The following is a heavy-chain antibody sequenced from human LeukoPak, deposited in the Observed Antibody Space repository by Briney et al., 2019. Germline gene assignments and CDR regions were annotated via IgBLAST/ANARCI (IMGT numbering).Heavy chain of an antibody. CDR3: ARVTTGGYYNY. CDR1: GGSISSGSYY. Sequence: SETLSLTCTVSGGSISSGSYYWSWIRQPAGKGLEWIGRIYTSGSTNYNPSLKSRVTISLDASENHFSLKLSSVTAADTAVYYCARVTTGGYYNYWGQGTLVTVSS. CDR2: IYTSGST. J-gene: IGHJ4*02. D-gene: IGHD3-22*01. V-gene: IGHV4-61*02.